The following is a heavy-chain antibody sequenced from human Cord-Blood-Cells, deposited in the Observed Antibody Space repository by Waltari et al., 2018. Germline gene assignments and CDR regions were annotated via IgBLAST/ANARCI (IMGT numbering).Heavy chain of an antibody. CDR1: GGTFSSYA. Sequence: QVQLVQSGAEVKKPGSSVKVSCTASGGTFSSYAISWVRQAPGPGLEWRGVVHPIFGTANYAQKLQGRVTITADKSTSTAYMELSSLRSEDTAVYYCAGPTQEYSSSKNWFDPWGQGSLVTVSS. CDR2: VHPIFGTA. D-gene: IGHD6-6*01. CDR3: AGPTQEYSSSKNWFDP. J-gene: IGHJ5*02. V-gene: IGHV1-69*06.